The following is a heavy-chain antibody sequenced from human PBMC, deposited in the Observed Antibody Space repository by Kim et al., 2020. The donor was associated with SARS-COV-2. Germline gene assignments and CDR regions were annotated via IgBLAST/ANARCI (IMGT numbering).Heavy chain of an antibody. CDR2: IYRGDIT. CDR3: ARGLGGGGWSP. D-gene: IGHD6-19*01. V-gene: IGHV3-66*01. CDR1: GFTVSSNY. Sequence: GGSLRLSCAASGFTVSSNYMTWVRQAPGKGLQWVSVIYRGDITYYADSVKGRFIISRDNSKNTVYLQMNNLRTEDTAVYYCARGLGGGGWSPWGQGTLVTVSS. J-gene: IGHJ5*02.